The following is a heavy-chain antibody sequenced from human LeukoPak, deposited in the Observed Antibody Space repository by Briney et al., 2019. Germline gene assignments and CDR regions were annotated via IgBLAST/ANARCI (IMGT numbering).Heavy chain of an antibody. Sequence: PSETLSLTCTVSGGSISSSSYYWGWIRQPPGKGLEWIGSIYYSGSTYYNPSLKSRVTISVDTSKNQFSLKLSSVTAADTAVYYCARHDSAPQGTMTTFLFDYWGQGTLVTVSS. J-gene: IGHJ4*02. D-gene: IGHD4-17*01. CDR1: GGSISSSSYY. V-gene: IGHV4-39*01. CDR2: IYYSGST. CDR3: ARHDSAPQGTMTTFLFDY.